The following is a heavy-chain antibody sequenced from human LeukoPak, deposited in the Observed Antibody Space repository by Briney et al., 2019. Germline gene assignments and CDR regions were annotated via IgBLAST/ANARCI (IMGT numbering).Heavy chain of an antibody. CDR1: GGSISSGSYY. J-gene: IGHJ4*02. CDR2: IYTSGST. Sequence: KPSETLSLTCTVSGGSISSGSYYWSWIRQPAGKGLEWIGRIYTSGSTNYNPSLESRVTISLDTSKNQFSLKLSSVTAADTAVYXXXXDGSGYYDTSGYRNWGQGTLVTVSS. V-gene: IGHV4-61*02. D-gene: IGHD3-22*01. CDR3: XXDGSGYYDTSGYRN.